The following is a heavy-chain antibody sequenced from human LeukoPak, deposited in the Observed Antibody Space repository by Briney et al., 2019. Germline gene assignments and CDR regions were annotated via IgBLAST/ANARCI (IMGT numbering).Heavy chain of an antibody. Sequence: GGSLRLSCAASGFTVSSNYMSWVRQAPGKGLEWVSVIYSGGSTYYADSVKGRFTISRDNSKNTLYLQMSSLRAEDTAVYYCARDSSGLDAFDIWGQGTMVTVSS. CDR1: GFTVSSNY. D-gene: IGHD3-22*01. J-gene: IGHJ3*02. CDR3: ARDSSGLDAFDI. V-gene: IGHV3-66*01. CDR2: IYSGGST.